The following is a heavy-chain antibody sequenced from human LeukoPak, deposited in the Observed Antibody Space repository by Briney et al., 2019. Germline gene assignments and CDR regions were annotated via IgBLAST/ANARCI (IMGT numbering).Heavy chain of an antibody. V-gene: IGHV4-59*08. CDR2: IYYSRST. Sequence: SETLSLTCTVSGGSISSYYWSWIRQPPGKGLEWIGYIYYSRSTNYNPSLKSRVTISADTSKNQFSLKLSSVTAADTAVYYCAGQTPPYYDFWSGYSSNWFDPWGQGTLVTVSS. J-gene: IGHJ5*02. D-gene: IGHD3-3*01. CDR3: AGQTPPYYDFWSGYSSNWFDP. CDR1: GGSISSYY.